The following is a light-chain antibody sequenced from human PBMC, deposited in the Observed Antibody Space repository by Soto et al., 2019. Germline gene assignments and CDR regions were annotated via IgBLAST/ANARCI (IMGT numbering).Light chain of an antibody. Sequence: VFSQSPGTLSLSPGERATLSCRASESVSISFLTWYQQKPGQAPRLLIYRTSNRVTGIPDRFSGSGSGTDFTLTISRLEPEDFAVYYCQQYGSSPTFGQGTKVDIK. V-gene: IGKV3-20*01. J-gene: IGKJ1*01. CDR2: RTS. CDR1: ESVSISF. CDR3: QQYGSSPT.